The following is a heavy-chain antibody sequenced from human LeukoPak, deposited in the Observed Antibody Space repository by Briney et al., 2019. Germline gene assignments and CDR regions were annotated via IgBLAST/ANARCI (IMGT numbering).Heavy chain of an antibody. CDR1: GFTFSGHE. Sequence: GGSLRLSCAASGFTFSGHEMIWVRQPPGKGLEWVSSIFPSGGEIHYADSVRGRFTISRDNSKSTLSLQMNSLRAEDTAIYYCATYGQVLLPFESWGQGTLVTVSS. J-gene: IGHJ4*02. V-gene: IGHV3-23*01. D-gene: IGHD2-8*02. CDR3: ATYGQVLLPFES. CDR2: IFPSGGEI.